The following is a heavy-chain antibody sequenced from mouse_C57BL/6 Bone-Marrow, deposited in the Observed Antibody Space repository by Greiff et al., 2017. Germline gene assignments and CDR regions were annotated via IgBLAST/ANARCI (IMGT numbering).Heavy chain of an antibody. CDR3: ASEGVYDCDACYFDF. CDR1: GFTFSDYG. D-gene: IGHD2-13*01. V-gene: IGHV5-17*01. CDR2: ISSGSSTI. J-gene: IGHJ2*01. Sequence: DVMLVESGGGLVKPGGSLKLSCAASGFTFSDYGMHWVRQAPEKGLEWVAYISSGSSTIYYADTVKGRFTISRDNAKNTLFLQMTSLMSEDTAMYYCASEGVYDCDACYFDFWGPGTTLTVSS.